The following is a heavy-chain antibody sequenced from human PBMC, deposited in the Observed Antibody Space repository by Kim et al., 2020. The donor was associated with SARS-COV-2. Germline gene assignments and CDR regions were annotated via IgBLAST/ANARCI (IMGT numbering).Heavy chain of an antibody. Sequence: GGSLRLSCAASGFTFSSYAMSWVRQAPGKGLEWVSAISGSGGSTYYADSVKGRFTISRDNSKNTLYLQMHSLRAEDTALYYCAKDFISHSSGTTDYWGQGTLVTVSS. CDR3: AKDFISHSSGTTDY. CDR1: GFTFSSYA. CDR2: ISGSGGST. D-gene: IGHD6-19*01. V-gene: IGHV3-23*01. J-gene: IGHJ4*02.